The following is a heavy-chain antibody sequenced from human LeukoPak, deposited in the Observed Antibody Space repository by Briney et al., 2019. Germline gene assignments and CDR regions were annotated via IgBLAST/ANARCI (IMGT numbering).Heavy chain of an antibody. CDR2: ISSSGSTI. CDR1: GFTFDDYG. CDR3: ARDFSTVTIYPKLNY. J-gene: IGHJ4*02. V-gene: IGHV3-48*04. Sequence: PGGSLRLSCAASGFTFDDYGMSWVRQAPGKGLEWVSYISSSGSTIYYADSVKGRFTISRDNAKNSLYLQMNSLRAEDTAVYYCARDFSTVTIYPKLNYWGQGTLVTVSS. D-gene: IGHD4-17*01.